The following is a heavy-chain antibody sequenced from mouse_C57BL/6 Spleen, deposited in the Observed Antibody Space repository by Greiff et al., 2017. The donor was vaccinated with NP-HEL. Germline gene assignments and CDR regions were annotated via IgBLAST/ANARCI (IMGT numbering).Heavy chain of an antibody. Sequence: QVQLQQSGAELVKPGASVKISCKASGYAFSSYWMNWVKQRPGKGLEWIGQIYPGDGDTNYNGKFKGKATLTADKSSSTAYMQLSSLTSEDSAVYFCARERYYGSSLDYWGHGTTLTVSS. CDR3: ARERYYGSSLDY. CDR1: GYAFSSYW. J-gene: IGHJ2*01. V-gene: IGHV1-80*01. CDR2: IYPGDGDT. D-gene: IGHD1-1*01.